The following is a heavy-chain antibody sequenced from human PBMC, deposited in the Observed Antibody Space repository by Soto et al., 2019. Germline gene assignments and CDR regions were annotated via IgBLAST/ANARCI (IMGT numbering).Heavy chain of an antibody. CDR2: IYYSGST. CDR3: ARRDPRAIDS. V-gene: IGHV4-39*01. Sequence: PSETLSLTCAVSGGPITSGGYYWGWIRQPPGKGLEWIGSIYYSGSTYYNPSLKSRVAISMDTSKNQFSLKLNSVTAADTAVYFCARRDPRAIDSWGQGTLVTVSS. J-gene: IGHJ5*01. CDR1: GGPITSGGYY.